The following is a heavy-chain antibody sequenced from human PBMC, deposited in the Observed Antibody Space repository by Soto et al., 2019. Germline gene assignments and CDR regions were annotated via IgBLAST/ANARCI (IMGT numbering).Heavy chain of an antibody. J-gene: IGHJ6*02. CDR2: INPNSGGT. CDR1: GYTFTGYY. Sequence: ASVKVSCKASGYTFTGYYMHCVLQSPGQWLEWMGCINPNSGGTNYAQKFQGRVTMTRDTSISTAYMELSRLRSDDTAVYYCARPRFGWYLGGNYGMDVWGQGTTVTVSS. CDR3: ARPRFGWYLGGNYGMDV. D-gene: IGHD6-19*01. V-gene: IGHV1-2*02.